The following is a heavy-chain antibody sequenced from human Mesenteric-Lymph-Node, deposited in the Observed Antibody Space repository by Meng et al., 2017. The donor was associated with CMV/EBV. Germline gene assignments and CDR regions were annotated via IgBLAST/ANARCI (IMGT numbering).Heavy chain of an antibody. V-gene: IGHV4-34*01. CDR3: AGRIIMVRGVIRGGWRWFDP. CDR1: FSGYY. CDR2: INHSGST. D-gene: IGHD3-10*01. J-gene: IGHJ5*02. Sequence: FSGYYWPWLRQPPGKGLEWIGEINHSGSTNYNPSLKSRVTISVDMSKNQFSLKLSSVTAADTAVYYCAGRIIMVRGVIRGGWRWFDPWGQGTLVTVSS.